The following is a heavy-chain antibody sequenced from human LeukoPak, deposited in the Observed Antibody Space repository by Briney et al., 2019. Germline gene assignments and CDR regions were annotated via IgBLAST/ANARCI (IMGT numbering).Heavy chain of an antibody. Sequence: ASVKVSCKASGYTFTGYYMHWVRQAPGQGLEWMGRINPNSGGTNYAQKFQGRVTMTRDTSISTAYMELSRLRSDDTAVYYCARESLPLRAFDIWGQGTMVTVSS. CDR2: INPNSGGT. V-gene: IGHV1-2*06. CDR1: GYTFTGYY. J-gene: IGHJ3*02. CDR3: ARESLPLRAFDI.